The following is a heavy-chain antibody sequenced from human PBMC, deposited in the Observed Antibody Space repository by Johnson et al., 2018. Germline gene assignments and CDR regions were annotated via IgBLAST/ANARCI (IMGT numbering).Heavy chain of an antibody. Sequence: VQLVESGGGLVQPGGSLRLSCAASGFTFSSYWMHWVRQATGKGLVWVSRLNSYGNSTSYADSVKGRFIISRDNARNTLFLQMNSLRAEDTAVYYCARDSDVEWELLPGAFDSWGQVTMVTVSS. CDR2: LNSYGNST. CDR1: GFTFSSYW. V-gene: IGHV3-74*01. J-gene: IGHJ3*02. D-gene: IGHD1-26*01. CDR3: ARDSDVEWELLPGAFDS.